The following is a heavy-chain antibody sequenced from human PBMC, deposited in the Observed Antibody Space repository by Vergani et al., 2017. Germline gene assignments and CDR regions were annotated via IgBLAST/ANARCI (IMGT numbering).Heavy chain of an antibody. Sequence: EVQLVESGGGLIQPGGSLRLSCAASGFTVSSNYMSWVRQAPGKGLEWVSAISGSGGSTYYADSVKGRFTISRDNSKNTLYLQMNSLRAEDTAVYYCAKDRRELLVPDVERELGAFDIWGQGTMVTVSS. CDR3: AKDRRELLVPDVERELGAFDI. D-gene: IGHD1-26*01. CDR2: ISGSGGST. J-gene: IGHJ3*02. CDR1: GFTVSSNY. V-gene: IGHV3-23*04.